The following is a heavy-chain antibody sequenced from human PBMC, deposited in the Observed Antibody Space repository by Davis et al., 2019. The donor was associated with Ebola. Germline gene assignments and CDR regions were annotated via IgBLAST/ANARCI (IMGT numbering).Heavy chain of an antibody. CDR1: GFTVRTYF. CDR3: ARGIMKYYFEY. Sequence: GGSLRLSCAATGFTVRTYFMNWVRQAPGKGLEWVAFIRYDGSSKYCADSVKGRFTISRDNSKNTLCLQMNSLRAEDTAVYYCARGIMKYYFEYWGQGSLVTVSP. J-gene: IGHJ4*02. V-gene: IGHV3-30*02. D-gene: IGHD3-16*01. CDR2: IRYDGSSK.